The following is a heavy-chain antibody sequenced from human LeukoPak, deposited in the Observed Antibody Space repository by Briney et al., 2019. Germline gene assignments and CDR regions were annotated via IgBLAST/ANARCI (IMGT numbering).Heavy chain of an antibody. CDR1: GGSISSTNW. Sequence: SETLSLTCAVSGGSISSTNWWSWVRQPPGKGLEWIGEIYRSGTTNYKPSLKSRVTISLDKSRNHFSLKLTSVTAADSAVYYCARSGGGSSWYGGSYYYYYYMDVWGKGTTVTISS. V-gene: IGHV4-4*02. D-gene: IGHD6-13*01. CDR3: ARSGGGSSWYGGSYYYYYYMDV. J-gene: IGHJ6*03. CDR2: IYRSGTT.